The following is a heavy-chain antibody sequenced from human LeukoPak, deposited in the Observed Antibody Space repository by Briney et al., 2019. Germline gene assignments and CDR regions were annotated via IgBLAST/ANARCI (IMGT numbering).Heavy chain of an antibody. CDR2: ISSSGSTI. CDR3: ARSVLLWFGEFPPYFDY. V-gene: IGHV3-11*01. CDR1: GFTFSDYY. J-gene: IGHJ4*02. D-gene: IGHD3-10*01. Sequence: PGGPLRLSCTASGFTFSDYYMSWIRRAPGKGLEWVSYISSSGSTIYYADSVKGRFTISRDNAKNSLYLQMNSLRAEDTAVYYCARSVLLWFGEFPPYFDYWGQGTLVTVSS.